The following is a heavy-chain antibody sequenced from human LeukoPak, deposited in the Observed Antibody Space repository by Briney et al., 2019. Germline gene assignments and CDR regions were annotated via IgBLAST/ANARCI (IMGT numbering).Heavy chain of an antibody. Sequence: SETLSLTCTVSGGSISSSSYYWGWIRQPPGKGLEWIGSIYYSGSTYYNPSLKSRVTISVDTSMNQFSLKLSSVTAADTAVYYCARALVTFGGVIIYFDYWGQGTLVTVSS. CDR1: GGSISSSSYY. CDR2: IYYSGST. V-gene: IGHV4-39*07. D-gene: IGHD3-16*01. CDR3: ARALVTFGGVIIYFDY. J-gene: IGHJ4*02.